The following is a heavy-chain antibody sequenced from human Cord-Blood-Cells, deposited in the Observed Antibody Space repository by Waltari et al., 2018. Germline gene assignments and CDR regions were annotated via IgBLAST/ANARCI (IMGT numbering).Heavy chain of an antibody. J-gene: IGHJ4*02. V-gene: IGHV4-39*01. D-gene: IGHD6-13*01. CDR3: ARRSIAAAGTDY. Sequence: QLQLQESGPGLVKPSETLSLTCTVSGCSISRSSYYCGWNRQPPGKGLEWIGSIYYSGSTYYNPSLKSRVTISVDTSKNQFSLKLSSVTAADTAVYYCARRSIAAAGTDYWGQGTLVTVSS. CDR2: IYYSGST. CDR1: GCSISRSSYY.